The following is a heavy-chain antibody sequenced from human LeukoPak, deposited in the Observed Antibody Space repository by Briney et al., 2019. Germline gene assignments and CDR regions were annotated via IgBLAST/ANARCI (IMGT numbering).Heavy chain of an antibody. V-gene: IGHV4-31*03. D-gene: IGHD3-10*01. CDR1: GGSISSGGYY. Sequence: ASETLSLTCTVSGGSISSGGYYWSWIRQHPGKGLEWIGYIYYSGSTYYNPSLKSRVTISVDTSKNQFSLKLRSVTAADTAVYYCARGGSGISNAFDIWGQGTMVTVSS. CDR2: IYYSGST. CDR3: ARGGSGISNAFDI. J-gene: IGHJ3*02.